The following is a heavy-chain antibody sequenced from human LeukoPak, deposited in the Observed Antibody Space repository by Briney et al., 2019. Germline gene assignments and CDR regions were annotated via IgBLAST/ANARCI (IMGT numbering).Heavy chain of an antibody. CDR2: IKQGGSEK. Sequence: GGSLRLSCSASGFTFSRFWMSWVRQAPGKGLEYVAPIKQGGSEKYHMDSVKGRFTISRDDATNSLYLQMNSLRVEDTALYYCARDRESESDSEGDYWGEGTVVTVSS. CDR3: ARDRESESDSEGDY. D-gene: IGHD4-11*01. CDR1: GFTFSRFW. J-gene: IGHJ4*02. V-gene: IGHV3-7*01.